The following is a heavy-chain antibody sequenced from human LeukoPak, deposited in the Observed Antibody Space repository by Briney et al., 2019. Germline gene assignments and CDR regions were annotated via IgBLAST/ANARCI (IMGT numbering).Heavy chain of an antibody. CDR2: IYYSGST. V-gene: IGHV4-61*01. D-gene: IGHD5-18*01. CDR3: AGTAMVTFFDY. J-gene: IGHJ4*02. Sequence: PSETLSLTCTVSGGSVSSGSYYWSWIRQPPGKGLEWIGYIYYSGSTNYNPSLKSRVTISVDTSKNQFSLKLSSVTAADTAVYYCAGTAMVTFFDYWGQGTLVTVSS. CDR1: GGSVSSGSYY.